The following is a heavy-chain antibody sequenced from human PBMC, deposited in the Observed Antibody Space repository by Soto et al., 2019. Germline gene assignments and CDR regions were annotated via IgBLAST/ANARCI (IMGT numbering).Heavy chain of an antibody. D-gene: IGHD6-13*01. V-gene: IGHV3-23*01. CDR2: ISGSGGST. CDR3: AKDRPNSSSWYGVDY. J-gene: IGHJ4*02. CDR1: GFTFSSYA. Sequence: PGGSLRLSCAASGFTFSSYAMSWVRQAPGEGLEWVSAISGSGGSTYYADSVKGRFTISRDNSKNTLYLQMNSLRAEDTAVYYCAKDRPNSSSWYGVDYWGQGTLVTVSS.